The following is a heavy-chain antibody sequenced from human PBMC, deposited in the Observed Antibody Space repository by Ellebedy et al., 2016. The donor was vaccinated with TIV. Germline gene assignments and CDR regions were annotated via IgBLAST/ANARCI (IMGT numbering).Heavy chain of an antibody. J-gene: IGHJ6*02. Sequence: ASVKVSXXASGYTFSSYGVSWVRQAPGQGLEWMGWTSVYNGNTNYAQKLQGRVTMTTDTSTSTAYMELRSLRSDDTAVYYCARGSRSYRGTIFHHYYYYGMDVWGQGTTVTVSS. D-gene: IGHD3-3*01. CDR3: ARGSRSYRGTIFHHYYYYGMDV. CDR1: GYTFSSYG. CDR2: TSVYNGNT. V-gene: IGHV1-18*01.